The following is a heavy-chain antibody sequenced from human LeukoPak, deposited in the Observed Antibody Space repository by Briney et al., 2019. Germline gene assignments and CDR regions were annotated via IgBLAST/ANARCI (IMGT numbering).Heavy chain of an antibody. CDR3: AREYSSGWYGRFDY. CDR1: GYTFTGYY. D-gene: IGHD6-19*01. CDR2: INPNSGGT. J-gene: IGHJ4*02. V-gene: IGHV1-2*02. Sequence: GASVKVSCKASGYTFTGYYMHWVRQAPGQGLEWMGWINPNSGGTNYAQKLQGRVTMTRDTSISTAYMELSRLRSDDTAVYYCAREYSSGWYGRFDYWGQGTLVTVSS.